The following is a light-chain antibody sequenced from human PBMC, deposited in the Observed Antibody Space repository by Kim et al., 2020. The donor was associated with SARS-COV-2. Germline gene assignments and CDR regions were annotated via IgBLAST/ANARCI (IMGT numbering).Light chain of an antibody. CDR1: QSISSNY. CDR3: QQYGRSPGT. CDR2: TTS. Sequence: PGERATLSCRTSQSISSNYLAWYQQKPGQAPRLLIYTTSRRATGIPDRFSGSGSGTEFTLTISRLEPEDFAVYYCQQYGRSPGTFGQGTKV. J-gene: IGKJ1*01. V-gene: IGKV3-20*01.